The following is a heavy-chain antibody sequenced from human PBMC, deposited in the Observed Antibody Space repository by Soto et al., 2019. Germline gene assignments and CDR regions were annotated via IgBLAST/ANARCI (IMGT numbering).Heavy chain of an antibody. CDR2: ILNDGSNK. CDR3: AKEWVYDSSGWSFDY. Sequence: QVQLVESGGGVVQPGRSLRLSCAASGFTFSSYGMHWVRQAPGKGLEWVAVILNDGSNKYYADSVKGRFTISRDNSKNTVYLQMNSLRAEDTAVFYCAKEWVYDSSGWSFDYWGQGTLVTVSS. D-gene: IGHD3-22*01. V-gene: IGHV3-30*18. CDR1: GFTFSSYG. J-gene: IGHJ4*02.